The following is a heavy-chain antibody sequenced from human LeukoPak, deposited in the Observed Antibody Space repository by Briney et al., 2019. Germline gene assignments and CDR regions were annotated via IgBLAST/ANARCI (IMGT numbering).Heavy chain of an antibody. V-gene: IGHV3-33*06. J-gene: IGHJ6*03. Sequence: GGSLRLSCAASGFTFSSYGMHWVRQAPGKGLEWVAVIWYDGSNKYYADSVKGRFTISRDNSKNTLYLQMNSLRAEDTAVYYCAKTYYDFWSGSNDYYMDVWGKGTTVTVSS. CDR3: AKTYYDFWSGSNDYYMDV. D-gene: IGHD3-3*01. CDR2: IWYDGSNK. CDR1: GFTFSSYG.